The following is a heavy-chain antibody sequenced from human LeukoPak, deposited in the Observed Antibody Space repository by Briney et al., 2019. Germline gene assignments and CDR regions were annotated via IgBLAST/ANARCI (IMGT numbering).Heavy chain of an antibody. D-gene: IGHD3-10*01. CDR2: INSDGSMT. CDR3: VRLLDLDY. CDR1: GFTFSRYW. V-gene: IGHV3-74*01. Sequence: AGGSLRLSCAASGFTFSRYWMHWVRQAPGKGLVWVSRINSDGSMTDYADPVKGRFTISTDNAENTLYLQMNSLKAEDTAVYYCVRLLDLDYWGQGTLVTVSS. J-gene: IGHJ4*02.